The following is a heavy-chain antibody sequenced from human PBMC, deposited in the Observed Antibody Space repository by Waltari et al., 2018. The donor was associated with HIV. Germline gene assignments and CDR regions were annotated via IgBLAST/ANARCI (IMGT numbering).Heavy chain of an antibody. Sequence: QVQLVQSGAEVKKPGASVKISCKTSGYNFNSYAMHWVRQAPGQRLVWMGWMNTGNDEPKYSREFRDRVSITRDTSARTAYMEVSSVRSEDTAVYYCAGANDELWDPGDYWGQGTLVTVSS. CDR3: AGANDELWDPGDY. V-gene: IGHV1-3*04. D-gene: IGHD3-16*01. J-gene: IGHJ4*02. CDR2: MNTGNDEP. CDR1: GYNFNSYA.